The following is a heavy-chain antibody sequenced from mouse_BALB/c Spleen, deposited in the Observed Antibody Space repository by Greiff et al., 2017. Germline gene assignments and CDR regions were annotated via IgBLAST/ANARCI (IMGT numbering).Heavy chain of an antibody. V-gene: IGHV3-2*02. D-gene: IGHD3-1*01. Sequence: DVLLVESGPGLVKPSQSLSLTCTVTGYSITSDYAWNWIRQFPGNKLEWMGYISYSGSTSYNPSLKSRIPITRDTSKNQFFLQLNSVTTEDTATSSCASPSAPASGDWFAYWGQGTLVTVSA. J-gene: IGHJ3*01. CDR3: ASPSAPASGDWFAY. CDR1: GYSITSDYA. CDR2: ISYSGST.